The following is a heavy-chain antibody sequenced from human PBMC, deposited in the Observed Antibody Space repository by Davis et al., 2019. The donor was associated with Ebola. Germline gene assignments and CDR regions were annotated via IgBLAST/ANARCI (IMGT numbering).Heavy chain of an antibody. D-gene: IGHD2-8*02. CDR3: ARARGYCTGGVCYDGVYYGMDV. CDR2: IYSGGST. CDR1: GFTVRSNY. Sequence: GASLKISCAASGFTVRSNYMSWVRQAPGKGLAWVSVIYSGGSTYYADSVKGRFTISRDNSKNTLYLQMNSLRAEDTAVYYCARARGYCTGGVCYDGVYYGMDVWGQGTTVTVSS. V-gene: IGHV3-53*01. J-gene: IGHJ6*02.